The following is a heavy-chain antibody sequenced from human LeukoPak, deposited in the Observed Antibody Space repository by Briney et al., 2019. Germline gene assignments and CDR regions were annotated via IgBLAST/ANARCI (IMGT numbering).Heavy chain of an antibody. CDR2: IYNSGST. CDR3: ARDKGPYWYFDL. Sequence: SETMSLTCTVSDGSITSYYWNWIRQPPGKGLEWIGNIYNSGSTDYTPSINSRVTISVNTSKNQISLKLSSVTAADTAVYYCARDKGPYWYFDLWGRGTMVTVSS. J-gene: IGHJ2*01. V-gene: IGHV4-59*01. CDR1: DGSITSYY.